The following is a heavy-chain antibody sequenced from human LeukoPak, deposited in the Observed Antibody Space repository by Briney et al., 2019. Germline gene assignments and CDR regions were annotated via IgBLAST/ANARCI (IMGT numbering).Heavy chain of an antibody. J-gene: IGHJ4*02. CDR1: GFTFSGYS. CDR3: ARDRGRGYSGLGY. D-gene: IGHD5-12*01. Sequence: AGGSLRLSCAASGFTFSGYSMNWVRQAPGKGLEWVSYISSSSSTIYYADSVKGRFTISRDNAKNSLYLQMNSLRAEDTAVYYCARDRGRGYSGLGYWGQGTLVTVSS. CDR2: ISSSSSTI. V-gene: IGHV3-48*01.